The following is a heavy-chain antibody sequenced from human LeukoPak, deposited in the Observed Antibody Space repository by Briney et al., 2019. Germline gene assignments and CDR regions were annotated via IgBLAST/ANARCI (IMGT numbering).Heavy chain of an antibody. Sequence: ASVKVSCKASGYTFTGYYMHWVRQAPGQGLEWMGWINPDSGGTSYAQKFQGRVTMTTDTSISTAYMELCRLRSDDSAVYYCAIVSGALDEWGQGTLVTVSS. D-gene: IGHD2-8*02. V-gene: IGHV1-2*02. CDR3: AIVSGALDE. CDR1: GYTFTGYY. CDR2: INPDSGGT. J-gene: IGHJ4*02.